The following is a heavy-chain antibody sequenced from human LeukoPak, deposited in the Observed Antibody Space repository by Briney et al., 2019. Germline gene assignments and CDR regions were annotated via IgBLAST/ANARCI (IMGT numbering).Heavy chain of an antibody. J-gene: IGHJ4*02. CDR3: AGWYYYDSSGPY. Sequence: SGTLSLTCAVYGGSFSGYYWSWIRQPPGKGLEWIGEINHSGSTNYNPSLKSRVTISVDTSKNQFSLKLSSVTAADTAVYYCAGWYYYDSSGPYWGQGTLVTVSS. V-gene: IGHV4-34*01. D-gene: IGHD3-22*01. CDR2: INHSGST. CDR1: GGSFSGYY.